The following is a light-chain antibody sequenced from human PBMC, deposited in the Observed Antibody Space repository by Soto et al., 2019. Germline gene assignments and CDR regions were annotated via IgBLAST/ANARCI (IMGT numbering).Light chain of an antibody. V-gene: IGKV1-5*03. CDR1: QSITGW. Sequence: DIQMPQSPSTLSASVGDSVPITCRASQSITGWLAWFQQKPGKAPKLLISKASRLESGVPSRFSGSGSGTEFTLSISGLQPDDLATYYCQQYNPYSPWTVGQGTKVDIK. CDR2: KAS. J-gene: IGKJ1*01. CDR3: QQYNPYSPWT.